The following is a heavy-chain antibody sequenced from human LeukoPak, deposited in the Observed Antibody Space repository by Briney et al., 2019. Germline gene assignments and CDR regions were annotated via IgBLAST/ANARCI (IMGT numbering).Heavy chain of an antibody. CDR2: IDNRGST. CDR3: ARGGSYTPY. CDR1: GVSIGSYF. D-gene: IGHD1-26*01. Sequence: SETLSLTCTVSGVSIGSYFWSWIRQPPGKGLEWIGYIDNRGSTNYNRSLKSRVTISVDTSKNQFSLKLNSVTAADTAVYYCARGGSYTPYWGQGTLVTVSS. J-gene: IGHJ4*02. V-gene: IGHV4-59*08.